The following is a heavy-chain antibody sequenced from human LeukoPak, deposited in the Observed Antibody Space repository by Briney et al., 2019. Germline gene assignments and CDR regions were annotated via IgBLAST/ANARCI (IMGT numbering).Heavy chain of an antibody. D-gene: IGHD6-25*01. Sequence: SETLSLTCTVSGGSISSSSYYWGWLRQPPGKGLEWIGSIYYSGSTYYNPSLKSRVTISADTSKNQFSLKLSSVTAADTAVYYCARDHQEYSSGSFGPWGQGTLVTVSS. CDR2: IYYSGST. J-gene: IGHJ5*02. V-gene: IGHV4-39*07. CDR1: GGSISSSSYY. CDR3: ARDHQEYSSGSFGP.